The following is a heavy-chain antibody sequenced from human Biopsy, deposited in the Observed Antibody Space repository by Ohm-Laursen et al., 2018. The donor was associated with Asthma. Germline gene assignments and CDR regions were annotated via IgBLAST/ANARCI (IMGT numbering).Heavy chain of an antibody. CDR2: ISFDGSNK. Sequence: SLRLSCTASGFTFSNYGMHWVRQAPGKGLDWVAVISFDGSNKNYTDSVKGRFTISRGNSRNTLHLQMNSLRAEDTAVYYCAKDVFPGWELRRGLDYWGQGTLVTVSS. V-gene: IGHV3-30*18. CDR1: GFTFSNYG. J-gene: IGHJ4*02. D-gene: IGHD1-26*01. CDR3: AKDVFPGWELRRGLDY.